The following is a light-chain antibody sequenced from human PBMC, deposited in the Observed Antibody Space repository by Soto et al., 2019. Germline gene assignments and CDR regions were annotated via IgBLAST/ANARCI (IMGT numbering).Light chain of an antibody. CDR1: SSDVGSYNL. CDR2: EDS. Sequence: QSALTKPASVSGSPGQSITISCTGTSSDVGSYNLVSWYQQHPGKAPKLMIYEDSKRPSGVSNRFSGSKSGNTASLTISGLQAEDEADYHCCSYAGSSTLVFGGGTKLTVL. J-gene: IGLJ2*01. CDR3: CSYAGSSTLV. V-gene: IGLV2-23*01.